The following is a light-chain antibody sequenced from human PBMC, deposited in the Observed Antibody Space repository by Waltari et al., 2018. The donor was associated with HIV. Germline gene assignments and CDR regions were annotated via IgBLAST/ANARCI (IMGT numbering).Light chain of an antibody. J-gene: IGLJ2*01. Sequence: SALTQPHSASGSTGQSVPISCTGTSSDVGGYNYVSWYQQHPGKAPKLMIYEVSQRPSGVPDRFSGSKSGNTASLTVSGLQAEDEANYYCSSFAGTNDVIFGGGTNLTVL. CDR1: SSDVGGYNY. V-gene: IGLV2-8*01. CDR2: EVS. CDR3: SSFAGTNDVI.